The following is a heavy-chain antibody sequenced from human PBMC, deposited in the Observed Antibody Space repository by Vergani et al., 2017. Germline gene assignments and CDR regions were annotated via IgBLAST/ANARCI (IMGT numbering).Heavy chain of an antibody. CDR1: GGTFSSYA. Sequence: QVQLVQSGAEVKKPGSSVKVSCKASGGTFSSYAISWVRQAPGQGLEWMGGIIPIFGTANYAQKFQGRVTITADESTSTAYMELSSLRSEDTAVYYCARSNGTAIFXAGGLYYYYYYMDVWGKGTTVTVPS. J-gene: IGHJ6*03. D-gene: IGHD3-3*01. CDR2: IIPIFGTA. CDR3: ARSNGTAIFXAGGLYYYYYYMDV. V-gene: IGHV1-69*01.